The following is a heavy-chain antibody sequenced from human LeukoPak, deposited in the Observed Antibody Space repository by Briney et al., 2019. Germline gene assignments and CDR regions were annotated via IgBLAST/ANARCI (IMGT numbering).Heavy chain of an antibody. CDR1: GYTFTGYY. Sequence: ASVKVSCKASGYTFTGYYMHWVRQAPGQGLEWMGWINPNSGGTNYAQKFQGRVTMIRDTSISTAYMELSRLRSDDTAVYYCARDPTPDYYGSEYWFDPRGQGTLVTVSS. D-gene: IGHD3-10*01. V-gene: IGHV1-2*02. CDR3: ARDPTPDYYGSEYWFDP. J-gene: IGHJ5*02. CDR2: INPNSGGT.